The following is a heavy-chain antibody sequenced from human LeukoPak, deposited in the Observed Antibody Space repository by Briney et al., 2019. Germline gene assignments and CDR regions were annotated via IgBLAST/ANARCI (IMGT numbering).Heavy chain of an antibody. V-gene: IGHV1-18*01. Sequence: SGTVSCMASGYTFTSYGISWVRQAPGQVLEWMGWIRDYNGNTTDAQKFQGRVTMTTDTSTSTASMALRSLRSDDTAVYYRARFEWLAHRPNSFDPRGQGTLVTVSS. J-gene: IGHJ5*02. CDR1: GYTFTSYG. CDR3: ARFEWLAHRPNSFDP. D-gene: IGHD6-19*01. CDR2: IRDYNGNT.